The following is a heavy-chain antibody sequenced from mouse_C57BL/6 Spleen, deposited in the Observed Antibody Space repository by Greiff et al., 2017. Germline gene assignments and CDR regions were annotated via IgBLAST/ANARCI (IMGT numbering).Heavy chain of an antibody. CDR2: IDPSDSYT. CDR3: ARVRESMDY. Sequence: QVQLQQSGAELVKPGASVKLSCKASGYTFPSYWMQWVKQRPGQGLEWIGEIDPSDSYTNYNQKFKGKATLTVDTSSSTAYMQLSSLTSEDSAVYYCARVRESMDYWGQGTSVTVSS. V-gene: IGHV1-50*01. CDR1: GYTFPSYW. J-gene: IGHJ4*01.